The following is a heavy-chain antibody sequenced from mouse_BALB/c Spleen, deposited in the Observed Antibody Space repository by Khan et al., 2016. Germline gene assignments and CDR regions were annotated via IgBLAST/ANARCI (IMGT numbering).Heavy chain of an antibody. V-gene: IGHV3-1*02. CDR3: ARDEITTAVAY. CDR2: ITYSGST. Sequence: EVKLEESGPDLVKPSQSLSLTCTVTGYSITSGYSWHWIRQFPGNKLEWMGYITYSGSTNYNPYLKSRISITRDTSKNQFFLQLNSVTTEVTATYYCARDEITTAVAYWGQGTLVTVSA. D-gene: IGHD2-4*01. CDR1: GYSITSGYS. J-gene: IGHJ3*01.